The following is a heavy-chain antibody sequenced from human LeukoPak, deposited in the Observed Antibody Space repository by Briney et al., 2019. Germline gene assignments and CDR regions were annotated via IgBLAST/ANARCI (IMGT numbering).Heavy chain of an antibody. CDR3: ASRIAAAAPSDY. Sequence: SETLSLTCAVYGGSFSGYYWSWIRQPPGKGLEWVGEINHSGSTNYNPSLKSRVTISVDTSKNQFSLKLSSETAADTAVYYCASRIAAAAPSDYWGQGTLVTVSS. CDR1: GGSFSGYY. J-gene: IGHJ4*02. V-gene: IGHV4-34*01. CDR2: INHSGST. D-gene: IGHD6-13*01.